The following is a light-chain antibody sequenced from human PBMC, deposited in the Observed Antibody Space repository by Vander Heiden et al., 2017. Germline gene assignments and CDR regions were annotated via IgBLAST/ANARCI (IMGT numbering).Light chain of an antibody. CDR1: QSVSSSY. J-gene: IGKJ4*01. CDR2: GAS. V-gene: IGKV3-20*01. Sequence: EIVLTQSPDTLSLSPGERATLSCRATQSVSSSYLAWYQQKPGQSPRLLIYGASSRAAGIPDRFSGSGSGTDFALTISRLEPEDFAVYFCQQYYRSPLTFGRGTKVEIK. CDR3: QQYYRSPLT.